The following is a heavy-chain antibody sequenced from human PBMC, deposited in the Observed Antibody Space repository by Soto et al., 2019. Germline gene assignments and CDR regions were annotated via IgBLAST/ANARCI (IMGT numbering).Heavy chain of an antibody. CDR1: GGSFSGYY. D-gene: IGHD6-13*01. CDR3: ARKYRRIAAATQRWDYYYYYMDV. CDR2: INHSGST. Sequence: SETLSLTCAVYGGSFSGYYWSWIRQPPGKGLEWIGEINHSGSTNYNPSLKSRVTISVDTSKNQFSLKLSSVTAADTAVYYCARKYRRIAAATQRWDYYYYYMDVWGKGTTVTVSS. J-gene: IGHJ6*03. V-gene: IGHV4-34*01.